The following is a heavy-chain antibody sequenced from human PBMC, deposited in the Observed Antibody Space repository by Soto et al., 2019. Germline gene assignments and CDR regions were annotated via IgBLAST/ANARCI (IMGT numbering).Heavy chain of an antibody. CDR3: ARHSGQIQNGCFDP. V-gene: IGHV4-39*01. J-gene: IGHJ5*02. D-gene: IGHD5-12*01. CDR1: GGSISSSSYY. CDR2: IYYSGST. Sequence: SETLSLTCTVSGGSISSSSYYWGWIRQPPGKGLEWIGSIYYSGSTYYNPSLKSRVTISVDTSKNQFSLKLSSVTAADTAVYYCARHSGQIQNGCFDPWGQGTLVTLAS.